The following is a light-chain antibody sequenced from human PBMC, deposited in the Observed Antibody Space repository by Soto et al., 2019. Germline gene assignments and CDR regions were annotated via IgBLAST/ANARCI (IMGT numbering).Light chain of an antibody. CDR2: GAS. CDR3: QQYNNWASIT. J-gene: IGKJ5*01. CDR1: QSVSSN. V-gene: IGKV3-15*01. Sequence: EIVMTQSPATLSVSPGGRATLSCRASQSVSSNLAWYQQKPGQAPRLLIYGASTRATGIPARFSGGGSGTEFTLTISSLQSEDFAVYYCQQYNNWASITFGQGTRLEIK.